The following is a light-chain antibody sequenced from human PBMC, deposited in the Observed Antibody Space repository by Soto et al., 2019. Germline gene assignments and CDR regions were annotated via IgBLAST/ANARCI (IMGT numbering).Light chain of an antibody. V-gene: IGLV2-14*03. CDR1: SSDVGAYIY. CDR2: DVS. CDR3: SSYTTSTTLV. Sequence: QSALTQPASVSGSPGQSITISCTGTSSDVGAYIYVSWYQQHPGKAPKLRIYDVSNRPSGISNRFSGSKSGNTASLTISGLQAEDEAYYYCSSYTTSTTLVFGGGTKLPVL. J-gene: IGLJ2*01.